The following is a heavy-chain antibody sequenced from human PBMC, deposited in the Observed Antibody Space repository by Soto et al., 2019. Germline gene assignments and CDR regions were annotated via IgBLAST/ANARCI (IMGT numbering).Heavy chain of an antibody. D-gene: IGHD3-10*01. Sequence: ASVKVSCKASGYTFTSYDINWVRQATGQGLEWMGWMNPNSGNTGYAQKFQGRVTMTRNTSISTAYMELSNLRSEDTAVYYCARGYGSRSYHLYYFDYWGKGTRVTVSS. CDR1: GYTFTSYD. CDR2: MNPNSGNT. CDR3: ARGYGSRSYHLYYFDY. V-gene: IGHV1-8*01. J-gene: IGHJ4*02.